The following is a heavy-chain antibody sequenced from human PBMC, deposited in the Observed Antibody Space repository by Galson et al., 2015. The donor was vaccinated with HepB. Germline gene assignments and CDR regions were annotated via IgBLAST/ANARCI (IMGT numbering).Heavy chain of an antibody. V-gene: IGHV3-23*01. CDR2: ISGSGGST. CDR1: GFTFSSYA. D-gene: IGHD6-13*01. J-gene: IGHJ6*02. CDR3: AKVSRSSSWYANYYGMDV. Sequence: SLRLSCAASGFTFSSYAMSWVRQAPGKGLEWVSAISGSGGSTYYADSVKGRFTISRDNSKNTLYLQMNSLRAEDTAVYYCAKVSRSSSWYANYYGMDVWGQGTTVTVSS.